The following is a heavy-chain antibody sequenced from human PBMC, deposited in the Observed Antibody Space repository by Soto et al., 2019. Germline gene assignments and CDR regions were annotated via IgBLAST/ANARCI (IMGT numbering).Heavy chain of an antibody. D-gene: IGHD2-15*01. CDR1: GGSFSGFY. CDR3: TRGYALNWHTPHY. Sequence: QVQLQQWGAGLLKPSETLSLTCAISGGSFSGFYSTWIRQPPGKGLEWIGEINHIGITHYNPSLQRRVTPSLATSTRQFSLPMRSVTAADSAVYFRTRGYALNWHTPHYWGQGALVTVSS. CDR2: INHIGIT. V-gene: IGHV4-34*01. J-gene: IGHJ4*02.